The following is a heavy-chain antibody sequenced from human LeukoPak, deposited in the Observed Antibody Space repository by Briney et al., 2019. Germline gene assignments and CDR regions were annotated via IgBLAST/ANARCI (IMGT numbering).Heavy chain of an antibody. CDR2: IYTSGST. V-gene: IGHV4-4*07. Sequence: ASETLSLTCTVSGGSISSYYWSWIRQPAGRGLEWIGRIYTSGSTNYNPSLTSRVTMSVDTFKNQFSLNVTSVTAADTAVYYCARDKCNSTTCPKYFDYWGQGILVTVSS. J-gene: IGHJ4*02. CDR3: ARDKCNSTTCPKYFDY. CDR1: GGSISSYY. D-gene: IGHD2-2*01.